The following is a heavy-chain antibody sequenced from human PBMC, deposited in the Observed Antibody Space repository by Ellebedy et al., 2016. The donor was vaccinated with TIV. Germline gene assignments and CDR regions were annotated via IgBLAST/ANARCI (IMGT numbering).Heavy chain of an antibody. CDR2: ISAYNGNT. J-gene: IGHJ5*02. Sequence: ASVKVSCKASGYTFTSYGISWVRQAPGQGLEWMGWISAYNGNTNSAQKLQGRVTMTTDTSTSTAYMELSSLRSEDTAVYYCARASIYCSGGSCYSGQFDPWGQGTLVTVSS. V-gene: IGHV1-18*01. CDR3: ARASIYCSGGSCYSGQFDP. D-gene: IGHD2-15*01. CDR1: GYTFTSYG.